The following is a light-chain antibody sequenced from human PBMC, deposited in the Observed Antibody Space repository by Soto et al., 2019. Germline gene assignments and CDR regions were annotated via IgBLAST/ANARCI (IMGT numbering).Light chain of an antibody. CDR3: QQYNSYS. Sequence: DIQMTQSPSTLPASVGDRVTITCRASQSISNWLAWYPKKPGTAPKVLIYHASNLQSGVPSRFIGSGSGTEFPLTISSLQPDDFATYYCQQYNSYSFGQGTKVDIK. V-gene: IGKV1-5*01. CDR1: QSISNW. J-gene: IGKJ1*01. CDR2: HAS.